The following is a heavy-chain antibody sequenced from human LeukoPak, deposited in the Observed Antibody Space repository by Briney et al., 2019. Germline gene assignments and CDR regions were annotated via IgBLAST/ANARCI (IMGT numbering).Heavy chain of an antibody. V-gene: IGHV4-34*01. D-gene: IGHD3-10*01. Sequence: PSETLSLTCAVYGGSFSGYYWSWIRQPPGKGLDWIGEINHSGSTNYNPSLKSRVTISVDTSKNQFSLKLSSVTAADAAVYYCARVLLWFGYYYYMDVWGKGTTVTVSS. CDR3: ARVLLWFGYYYYMDV. J-gene: IGHJ6*03. CDR1: GGSFSGYY. CDR2: INHSGST.